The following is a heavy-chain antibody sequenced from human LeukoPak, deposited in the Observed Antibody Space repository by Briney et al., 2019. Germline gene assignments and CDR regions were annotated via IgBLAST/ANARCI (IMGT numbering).Heavy chain of an antibody. Sequence: SGGSLRLSRAASGFPFSPYTMSWVRQAPGEGLVWVSRIDPDGSTTNYAESVKGRFTTSRDNAKNTVYLQMNSLRAEDTALYYCTRVQAGRSGLMDVWGRGTTVTVPS. CDR1: GFPFSPYT. V-gene: IGHV3-74*01. CDR2: IDPDGSTT. CDR3: TRVQAGRSGLMDV. J-gene: IGHJ6*02. D-gene: IGHD2-8*02.